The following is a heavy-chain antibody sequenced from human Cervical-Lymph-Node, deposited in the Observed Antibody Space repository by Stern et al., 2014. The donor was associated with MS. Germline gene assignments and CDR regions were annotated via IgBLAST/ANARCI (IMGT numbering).Heavy chain of an antibody. CDR2: IYTTGSA. CDR3: VRDAAAGSSIRDYYSGMDV. D-gene: IGHD6-19*01. V-gene: IGHV4-61*02. CDR1: GASISGGGSF. Sequence: QLQLQESGPGLVKPSQTLSLTCTVSGASISGGGSFWSWVRQSAGNGLEWLGRIYTTGSADSHPSLKSRVPISGDSSKTKFSLKVPSGTAADTAVYYCVRDAAAGSSIRDYYSGMDVWGQGTTVTVSS. J-gene: IGHJ6*02.